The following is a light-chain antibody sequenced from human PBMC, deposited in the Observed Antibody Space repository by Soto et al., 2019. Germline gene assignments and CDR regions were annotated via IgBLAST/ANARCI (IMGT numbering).Light chain of an antibody. CDR3: RQRSNWPGCT. V-gene: IGKV3-11*01. J-gene: IGKJ2*02. CDR1: QSVSSL. Sequence: EIVLTQSPATLSLSPGERATLSCRASQSVSSLLAWYQQKPGQAPRLLIYDASNRATGIPARFSGSESGPDFTLTISSQEPEDFAVYYCRQRSNWPGCTFGQGTKLEIK. CDR2: DAS.